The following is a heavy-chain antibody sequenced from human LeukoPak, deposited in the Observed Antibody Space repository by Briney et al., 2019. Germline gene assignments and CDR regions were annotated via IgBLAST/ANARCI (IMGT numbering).Heavy chain of an antibody. V-gene: IGHV3-64*01. Sequence: GGSLRLSCAASGFTFSSYAMHWVRQAPGKGLEYGSAINSNGDRKYYANSVKGRFTISRDNSKNTLYLQMGSLRAEDMALYYCARGTSPAMGTLGYWGQGTLVTVSS. CDR3: ARGTSPAMGTLGY. J-gene: IGHJ4*02. CDR2: INSNGDRK. CDR1: GFTFSSYA. D-gene: IGHD5-18*01.